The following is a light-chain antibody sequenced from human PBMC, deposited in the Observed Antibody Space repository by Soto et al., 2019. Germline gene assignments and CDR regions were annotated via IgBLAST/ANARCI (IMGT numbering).Light chain of an antibody. CDR3: VLYMGSGIGV. CDR2: STN. J-gene: IGLJ2*01. CDR1: SGSVSTSYY. Sequence: QTVVTQEPSFSVSPGGTVTLTCGLSSGSVSTSYYPSWYQQTPGQAPRTLIYSTNTRSSGVPDRFSGSILGNKAALTITGAQADDGSYYYCVLYMGSGIGVFGGGTKLTVL. V-gene: IGLV8-61*01.